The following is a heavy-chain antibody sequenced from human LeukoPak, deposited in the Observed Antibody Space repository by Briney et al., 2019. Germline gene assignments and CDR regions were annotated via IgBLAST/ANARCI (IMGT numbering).Heavy chain of an antibody. D-gene: IGHD5-24*01. CDR1: GFTFSSYG. Sequence: GGSLRLSCAASGFTFSSYGMHWVRQAPGKGLEWVAVISYDGSNKYYADSVKGRFTISRDNSKNTLYLQMNSLRAEDTAVYYCAKDLNWEEIEMATIEGLDYWGQGTLVTVSS. V-gene: IGHV3-30*18. CDR2: ISYDGSNK. J-gene: IGHJ4*02. CDR3: AKDLNWEEIEMATIEGLDY.